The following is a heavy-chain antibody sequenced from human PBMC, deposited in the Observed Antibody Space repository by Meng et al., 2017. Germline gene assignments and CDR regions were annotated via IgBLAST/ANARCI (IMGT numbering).Heavy chain of an antibody. V-gene: IGHV1-69*01. CDR1: GGTFSSYA. CDR3: ARHYYYDSSGYYSTWYFDL. Sequence: VQCGAGGKHPASSVKVPCKASGGTFSSYAINWVRQAPEQGLEWMGGIIPIFGTANYAQKFQGRVTITADESTSTAYMELSSLRSEDTAVYYCARHYYYDSSGYYSTWYFDLWGRGTLVTVSS. CDR2: IIPIFGTA. D-gene: IGHD3-22*01. J-gene: IGHJ2*01.